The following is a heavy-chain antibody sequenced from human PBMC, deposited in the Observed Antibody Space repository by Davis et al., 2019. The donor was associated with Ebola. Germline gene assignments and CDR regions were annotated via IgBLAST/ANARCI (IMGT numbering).Heavy chain of an antibody. CDR1: GGSFSGYY. V-gene: IGHV4-59*08. J-gene: IGHJ4*02. CDR2: IYYSGST. CDR3: ARRGYCSGGSCSFDY. Sequence: MPSETLSLTCAVYGGSFSGYYWSWIRQPPGKGLEWIGYIYYSGSTNHNPSLKSRVTISVDTSKNQFSLKLSSVTAADTAVYYCARRGYCSGGSCSFDYWGQGTLVTVSS. D-gene: IGHD2-15*01.